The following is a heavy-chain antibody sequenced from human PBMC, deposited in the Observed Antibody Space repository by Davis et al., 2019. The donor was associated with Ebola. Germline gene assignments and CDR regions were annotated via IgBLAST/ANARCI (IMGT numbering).Heavy chain of an antibody. Sequence: SETLSLTCTVSGGSISSGDYYWSWIRQPPGKGLEWIGYIYYSGSTYYNPSLKSRVTISVDTSKNQFSLKLSSVTAADTAVYYCARVGVPAAPPMYYYYYYMDVWGKGTTVTVSS. V-gene: IGHV4-30-4*01. CDR2: IYYSGST. D-gene: IGHD2-2*01. CDR1: GGSISSGDYY. J-gene: IGHJ6*03. CDR3: ARVGVPAAPPMYYYYYYMDV.